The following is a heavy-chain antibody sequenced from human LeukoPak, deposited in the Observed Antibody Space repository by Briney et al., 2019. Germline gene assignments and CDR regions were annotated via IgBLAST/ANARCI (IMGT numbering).Heavy chain of an antibody. V-gene: IGHV1-18*01. D-gene: IGHD2/OR15-2a*01. Sequence: ASVKVSCKASGYPFTSYGWTWVRQTPGQGLQWMGWIAAYNGATNYAQIFQGRISMTTDTSTNTGYMELRSLTSDDTAVYYCAREDSNSENFWGQGTLVTVSS. CDR3: AREDSNSENF. CDR1: GYPFTSYG. J-gene: IGHJ4*02. CDR2: IAAYNGAT.